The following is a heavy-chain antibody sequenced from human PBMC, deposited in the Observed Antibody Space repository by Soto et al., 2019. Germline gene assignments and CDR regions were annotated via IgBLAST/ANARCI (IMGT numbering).Heavy chain of an antibody. CDR2: IKSKTDGGTT. J-gene: IGHJ6*02. CDR1: GFTFSNAW. CDR3: PTDPVDPYYYGMDV. V-gene: IGHV3-15*07. D-gene: IGHD5-12*01. Sequence: EVQLVESGGGLVKPGGSLRLSCAASGFTFSNAWMNWVRQAPGKGLEWVGRIKSKTDGGTTDYAAPVKGRFTISREDARNTLYLQMNSLKTEDTAVYYCPTDPVDPYYYGMDVWGQGTTVTVSS.